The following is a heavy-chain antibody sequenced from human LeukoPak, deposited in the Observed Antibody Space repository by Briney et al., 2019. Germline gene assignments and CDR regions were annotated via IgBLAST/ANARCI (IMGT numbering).Heavy chain of an antibody. D-gene: IGHD6-13*01. CDR1: GYSFTSHV. CDR3: ARGPYSTSYYWFAP. V-gene: IGHV7-4-1*02. CDR2: INTNTGNP. Sequence: WASVKVSCKASGYSFTSHVKNWVRQAPGQGLEWMGWINTNTGNPTYAQGFTGRFVFSLDTSVSTSYLQISSLKAEDTAVYYCARGPYSTSYYWFAPWGKGTLVTVSS. J-gene: IGHJ5*02.